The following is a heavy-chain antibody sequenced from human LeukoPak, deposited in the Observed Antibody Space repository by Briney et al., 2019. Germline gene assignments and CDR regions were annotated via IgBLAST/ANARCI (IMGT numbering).Heavy chain of an antibody. Sequence: GESLKISCKGSGYSFMSYGIGWVRQMPGKDLEWMGIIYPGDSDSRYSPSFQGQVTISADKSISTAYLQWSSLKASDNAMYYCARHKGGWSLKWFDPWGQGTLVTVSS. D-gene: IGHD6-19*01. CDR2: IYPGDSDS. CDR3: ARHKGGWSLKWFDP. CDR1: GYSFMSYG. V-gene: IGHV5-51*01. J-gene: IGHJ5*02.